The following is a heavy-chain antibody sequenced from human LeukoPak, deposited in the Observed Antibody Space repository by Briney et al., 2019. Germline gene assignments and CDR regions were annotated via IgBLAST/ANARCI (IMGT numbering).Heavy chain of an antibody. CDR3: ASGVQGTSWIVN. CDR2: VNIDGSSV. CDR1: GFTVSSYW. Sequence: GGSLRLSCATSGFTVSSYWMHWVRQAPGKGLVWLSRVNIDGSSVAYADPVKGRFTISRDNAKDSLYLQMNSLRAEDTAVYYCASGVQGTSWIVNWGRGTLVTVSS. D-gene: IGHD2-15*01. J-gene: IGHJ4*01. V-gene: IGHV3-74*01.